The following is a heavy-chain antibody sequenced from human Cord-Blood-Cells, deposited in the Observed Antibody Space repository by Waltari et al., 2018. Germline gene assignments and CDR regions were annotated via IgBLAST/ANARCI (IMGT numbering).Heavy chain of an antibody. CDR2: ISAYKGNT. D-gene: IGHD3-10*01. J-gene: IGHJ6*02. Sequence: QVQLVQSGAEVKKPGASVKVSCKASGYTFTSYGISWVRQAPGQGLEWMGWISAYKGNTNYAQKLQGRGTMTTDTSTSTAYMELRSLRSDDTAVYYCARGGSSRGYYYYYGMDVWGQGTTVTVSS. CDR3: ARGGSSRGYYYYYGMDV. CDR1: GYTFTSYG. V-gene: IGHV1-18*01.